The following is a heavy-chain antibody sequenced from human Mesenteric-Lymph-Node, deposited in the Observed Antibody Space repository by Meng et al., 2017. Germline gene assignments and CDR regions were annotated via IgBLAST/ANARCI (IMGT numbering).Heavy chain of an antibody. CDR1: GFTFSSYA. V-gene: IGHV3-30*01. CDR2: ISYDGSNK. Sequence: GESLKISCAASGFTFSSYAMHWVRQAPGKGLEWVAVISYDGSNKYYADSVKGRFTISRDNSKNTLYLQMNSLRAEDTAVYYCARDFPTYYYDSSTDVGAFDIWGQGTMVTVSS. D-gene: IGHD3-22*01. CDR3: ARDFPTYYYDSSTDVGAFDI. J-gene: IGHJ3*02.